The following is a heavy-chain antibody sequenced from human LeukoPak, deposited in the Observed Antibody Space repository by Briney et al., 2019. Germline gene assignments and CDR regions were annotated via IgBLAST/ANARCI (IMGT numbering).Heavy chain of an antibody. J-gene: IGHJ6*02. D-gene: IGHD3-3*01. V-gene: IGHV1-46*01. CDR3: ARALRIETFGVRRYYYHAMNV. CDR1: GYTFTNYY. CDR2: INPSSLGT. Sequence: ASVKVSCQASGYTFTNYYMHWVRQAPGQGLEWMGVINPSSLGTTYAQRFQGRVTMTTDTSTSTVYMDLSSLRSEDTAVYYCARALRIETFGVRRYYYHAMNVWGQGTTVTVSS.